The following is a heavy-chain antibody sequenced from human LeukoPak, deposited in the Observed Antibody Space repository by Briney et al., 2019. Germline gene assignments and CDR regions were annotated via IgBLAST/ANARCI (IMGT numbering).Heavy chain of an antibody. D-gene: IGHD5-24*01. CDR1: GFTVSSNY. CDR3: ARGAGYNYPYYFDY. Sequence: GGSLRLSCAASGFTVSSNYVKWVRQAPGKGLEWVSVIYGGGNIYYADSVKGRFTISRDNSKNTLYLQMNSLGAEDTAVYYCARGAGYNYPYYFDYWGQGTLVTVSS. J-gene: IGHJ4*02. CDR2: IYGGGNI. V-gene: IGHV3-53*01.